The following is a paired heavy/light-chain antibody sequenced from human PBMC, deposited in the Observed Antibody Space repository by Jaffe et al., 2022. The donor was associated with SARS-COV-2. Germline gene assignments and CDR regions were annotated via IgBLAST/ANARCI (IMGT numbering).Light chain of an antibody. CDR3: QQSYSTPRT. CDR1: QSISNY. CDR2: AAS. V-gene: IGKV1-39*01. J-gene: IGKJ1*01. Sequence: DIQMTQSPSSLSASVGDRVTITCRASQSISNYLNWYQQQPGKAPKLLIYAASSLQSGVPSRFSGSGSGTDFTLTISSLQREDFATYYCQQSYSTPRTFGQGAKVEI.
Heavy chain of an antibody. CDR2: IYYSGTT. CDR1: GDSISSNY. Sequence: QVQLQESGPGLVKPSETLSLTCTVSGDSISSNYWSWIRQPPGKGLEWIGYIYYSGTTNYNPSLNSRVTMSLDTSKNQFSLRLSSVTAADTAVYYCAREFSVAGSSYYYYGMDVWGQGTTVTVSS. CDR3: AREFSVAGSSYYYYGMDV. J-gene: IGHJ6*02. V-gene: IGHV4-59*01. D-gene: IGHD6-19*01.